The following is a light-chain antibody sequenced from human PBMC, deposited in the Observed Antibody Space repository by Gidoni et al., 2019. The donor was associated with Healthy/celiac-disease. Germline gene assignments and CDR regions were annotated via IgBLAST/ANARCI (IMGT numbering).Light chain of an antibody. CDR1: SSNIGNNA. CDR2: YDD. V-gene: IGLV1-36*01. J-gene: IGLJ3*02. Sequence: QSVLTQPPSVSEAPRQRVTISCSGSSSNIGNNAVNWYQQLPGKAPKLLIYYDDLLPSGVSDRFSGSKSGTSASLAISGLQSEDEADYYCAAWDDSLNVWVFGGGTKLTDL. CDR3: AAWDDSLNVWV.